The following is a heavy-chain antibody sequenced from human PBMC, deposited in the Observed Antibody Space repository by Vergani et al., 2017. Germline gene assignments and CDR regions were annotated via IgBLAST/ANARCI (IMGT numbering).Heavy chain of an antibody. J-gene: IGHJ1*01. CDR3: KTAWGLYYLHGEYFQY. V-gene: IGHV3-23*01. CDR2: ISSGGGAI. CDR1: GFTFDTYT. D-gene: IGHD3-10*01. Sequence: EVQLLESGGGLVKPGGSRRLSCAGAGFTFDTYTMAYVRQAPGKGLEWVATISSGGGAIFYADSVKGRFTISRDNSKNTLFLQMNSLNDEYTAVYYCKTAWGLYYLHGEYFQYWGQGTLVSVSS.